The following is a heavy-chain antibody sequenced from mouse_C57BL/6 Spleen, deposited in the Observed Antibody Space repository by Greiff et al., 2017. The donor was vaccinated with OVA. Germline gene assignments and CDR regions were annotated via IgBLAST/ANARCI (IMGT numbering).Heavy chain of an antibody. CDR2: INYDGSST. D-gene: IGHD2-4*01. J-gene: IGHJ4*01. V-gene: IGHV5-16*01. CDR1: GFTFSDYY. CDR3: ARYDHDGDYAMDY. Sequence: EVKLMESEGGLVQPGSSMKLSCTASGFTFSDYYMAWVRQVPEKGLEWVANINYDGSSTYYLDSLKSRFIISRDNAKNILYLQMSSLKSEDTATYYCARYDHDGDYAMDYWGQGTSVTVSS.